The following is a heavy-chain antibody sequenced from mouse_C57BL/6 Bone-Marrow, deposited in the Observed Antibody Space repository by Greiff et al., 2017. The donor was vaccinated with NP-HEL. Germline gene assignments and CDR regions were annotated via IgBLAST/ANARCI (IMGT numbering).Heavy chain of an antibody. CDR3: ARFITTVVANFDY. Sequence: VQLQQSGAELARPGASVKMSCKASGYTFTSYTMHWVNQRPGQGLEWIGYINPSSGYTKYNQKFKDKATLTADKSSSPAYMQLSSLTSEDSAVYYCARFITTVVANFDYWGQGTTLTVSS. D-gene: IGHD1-1*01. V-gene: IGHV1-4*01. CDR2: INPSSGYT. CDR1: GYTFTSYT. J-gene: IGHJ2*01.